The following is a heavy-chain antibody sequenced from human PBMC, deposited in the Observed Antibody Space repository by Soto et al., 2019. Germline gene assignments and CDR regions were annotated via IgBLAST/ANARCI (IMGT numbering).Heavy chain of an antibody. D-gene: IGHD2-15*01. CDR3: ARDLGLYGYCSGGSCYPGVY. Sequence: ASVKVSCKASGYAFTSYAMHWVRQAPGQRREWMGWINAGNGNTKYSQKFQARVTITRDTSASTAYMELRSLRSEDTAVYYCARDLGLYGYCSGGSCYPGVYWGQGTLVTVSS. CDR1: GYAFTSYA. CDR2: INAGNGNT. V-gene: IGHV1-3*01. J-gene: IGHJ4*02.